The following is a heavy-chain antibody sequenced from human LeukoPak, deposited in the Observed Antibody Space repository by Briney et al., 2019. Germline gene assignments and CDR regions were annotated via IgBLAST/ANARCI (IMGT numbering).Heavy chain of an antibody. CDR3: ARSIPNTSLKRITIFGVVMRAPWLDP. CDR1: GYTFTSYD. D-gene: IGHD3-3*01. Sequence: ASVKVSCKASGYTFTSYDINWVRQATGQGLEWMGWMNPNSGNTGYAQKFQGRVTITRNTSISTAYMELSSLRSEDTAVYYCARSIPNTSLKRITIFGVVMRAPWLDPWGQGTLVTVSS. V-gene: IGHV1-8*03. CDR2: MNPNSGNT. J-gene: IGHJ5*02.